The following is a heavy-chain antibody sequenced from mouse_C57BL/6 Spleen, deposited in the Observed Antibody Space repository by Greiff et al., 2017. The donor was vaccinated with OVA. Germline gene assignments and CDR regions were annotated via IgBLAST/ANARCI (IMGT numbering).Heavy chain of an antibody. CDR2: IYPGSGNT. Sequence: VQLQQSGAELVRPGASVKLSCKASGYTFTDYYINWVKQRPGQGLEWIARIYPGSGNTYYNEKFKGKATLTAEKSSSTAYMQLSSLTSEDSAVYFCAREDYWYFDVWGTGTTVTVSS. CDR1: GYTFTDYY. J-gene: IGHJ1*03. CDR3: AREDYWYFDV. V-gene: IGHV1-76*01.